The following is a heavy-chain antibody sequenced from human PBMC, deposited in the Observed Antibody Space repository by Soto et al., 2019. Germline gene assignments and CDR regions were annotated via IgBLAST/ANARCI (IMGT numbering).Heavy chain of an antibody. CDR1: DDSINSDKYY. V-gene: IGHV4-39*01. J-gene: IGHJ4*02. CDR2: IYYRGNA. CDR3: ARLEGLATISYYFDF. D-gene: IGHD5-12*01. Sequence: QLHLQESGPGLVKPSETLSLTCSVSDDSINSDKYYWGWIRQPPGKGLEWIGSIYYRGNAYYNPSLQTRVTISLDKSKSQFSLKLNAVTDADSAVYLCARLEGLATISYYFDFWGPGALVTVSS.